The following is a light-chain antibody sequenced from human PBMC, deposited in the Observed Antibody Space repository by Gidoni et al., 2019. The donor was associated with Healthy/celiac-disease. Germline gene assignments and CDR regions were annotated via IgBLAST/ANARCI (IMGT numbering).Light chain of an antibody. CDR3: QQYNNLPLYT. Sequence: EIVMTQSPATLSVSPGERATLSCRASQSVSSNLAWYQQKPGQAPRPLIYGASTRATGIPARFSGSGSGTEFTLTISSLQSEDFAVDYCQQYNNLPLYTFGQGTKLEIK. CDR2: GAS. V-gene: IGKV3-15*01. CDR1: QSVSSN. J-gene: IGKJ2*01.